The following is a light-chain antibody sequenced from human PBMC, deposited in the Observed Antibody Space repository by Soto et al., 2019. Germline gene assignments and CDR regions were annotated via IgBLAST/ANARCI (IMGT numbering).Light chain of an antibody. V-gene: IGLV2-14*03. Sequence: QSALAQPASVSGSPGQSITISCTGTLCDIGAYNYVSWYQQYPGKAPKLMIYDVSNRPSGVSIRFSGSKSGNTASLTISGLQAEDEADYYCSSYTSSSTYVFGTGTKVTVL. CDR3: SSYTSSSTYV. CDR2: DVS. CDR1: LCDIGAYNY. J-gene: IGLJ1*01.